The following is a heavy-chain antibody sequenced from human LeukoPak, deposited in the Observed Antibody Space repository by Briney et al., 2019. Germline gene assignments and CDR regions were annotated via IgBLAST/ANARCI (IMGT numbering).Heavy chain of an antibody. D-gene: IGHD2-2*01. CDR1: GGSISSNKYY. J-gene: IGHJ3*02. CDR3: ARDIVVVPAAINDAFDI. CDR2: IYYSGST. V-gene: IGHV4-61*01. Sequence: KTSETLSLTCTVSGGSISSNKYYWGWIRQPPGKGLEWIGYIYYSGSTNYNPSLKSRVTISVDTSKNQFSLKLSSVTAADTAVYYCARDIVVVPAAINDAFDIWGQGTMVTVSS.